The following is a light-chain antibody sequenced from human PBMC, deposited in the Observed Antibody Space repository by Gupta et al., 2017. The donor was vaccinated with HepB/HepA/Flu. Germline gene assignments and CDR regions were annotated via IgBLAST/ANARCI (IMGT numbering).Light chain of an antibody. J-gene: IGLJ2*01. CDR3: AAWDDSLSVVV. V-gene: IGLV1-47*01. CDR2: RNN. Sequence: QSVLTQPPSASGTPGQRVPISCSGSSSNIGSNYVYWYQQLPGTAPKLLIYRNNQRPSGVPDRFSGSKSGTSASLAISGLRSEDEADYYCAAWDDSLSVVVFGGGTKLTVL. CDR1: SSNIGSNY.